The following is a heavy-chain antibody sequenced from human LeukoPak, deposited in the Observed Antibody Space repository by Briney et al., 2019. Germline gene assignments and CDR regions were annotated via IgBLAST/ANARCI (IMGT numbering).Heavy chain of an antibody. D-gene: IGHD5-18*01. J-gene: IGHJ4*02. CDR3: TTDPADTAMVADY. CDR2: IKSKTDGGTT. Sequence: PGGSLRLSCAASGFTFSNAWMSWVRQAPGKGLEWVGRIKSKTDGGTTDYAAPVKGRFTISRDDSKNTLCLQMNSLKTEDTAVYYCTTDPADTAMVADYWGQGTLVTVSS. V-gene: IGHV3-15*01. CDR1: GFTFSNAW.